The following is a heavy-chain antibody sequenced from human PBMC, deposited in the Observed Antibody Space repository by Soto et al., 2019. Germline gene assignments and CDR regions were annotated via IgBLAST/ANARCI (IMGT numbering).Heavy chain of an antibody. D-gene: IGHD1-26*01. V-gene: IGHV3-23*01. CDR2: ITASGGST. J-gene: IGHJ6*02. CDR3: AVHLGQNYYTLDV. Sequence: GGSLRLSCAASGFTFSNFVMSWVRQVPGKGLEWLACITASGGSTYYADSVKGRFSVSRDNSKSTLYLQLNSLEAEDTAVYHCAVHLGQNYYTLDVWGQGTTVTVSS. CDR1: GFTFSNFV.